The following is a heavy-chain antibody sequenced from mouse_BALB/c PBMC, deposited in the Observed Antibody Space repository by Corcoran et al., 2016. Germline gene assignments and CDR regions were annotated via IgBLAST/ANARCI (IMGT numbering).Heavy chain of an antibody. CDR3: ARGNYRYDGFAY. CDR2: ISCYNGAT. J-gene: IGHJ3*01. CDR1: GYSFTGYY. Sequence: LVKTGASVKISCKASGYSFTGYYMHWVKQSHGKSLEWIGYISCYNGATSYNQKFKGKATFTVDTSSSTAYMQFNSLTSEDSAVYYCARGNYRYDGFAYWGQGTLVTVSA. V-gene: IGHV1S34*01. D-gene: IGHD2-14*01.